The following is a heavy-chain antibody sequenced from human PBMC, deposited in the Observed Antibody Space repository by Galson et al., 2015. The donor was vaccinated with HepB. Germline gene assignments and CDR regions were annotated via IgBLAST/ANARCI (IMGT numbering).Heavy chain of an antibody. CDR3: ARPYGSDAMIG. J-gene: IGHJ4*02. CDR1: GGSISSYY. V-gene: IGHV4-59*12. Sequence: LSLTCTVSGGSISSYYWSWIRQPPGKGLEWIGYIYCSGSTNYNPSLKSRVTISVDTSKNQFSLKLSSVTAADTAVYYCARPYGSDAMIGWGQGTLVTVSS. CDR2: IYCSGST. D-gene: IGHD3-10*01.